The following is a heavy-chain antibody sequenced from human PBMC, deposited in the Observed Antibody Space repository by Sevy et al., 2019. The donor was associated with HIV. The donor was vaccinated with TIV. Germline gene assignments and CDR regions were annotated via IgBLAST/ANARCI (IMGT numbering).Heavy chain of an antibody. J-gene: IGHJ4*02. CDR2: ISYDGNIE. CDR1: GFTFSTHA. V-gene: IGHV3-30-3*01. D-gene: IGHD3-22*01. Sequence: GGSLRLSCAASGFTFSTHAMHWVRQAPGKGLEWVAIISYDGNIEYYPDSVKGRFTISRDVSKNTLYLQMNSLRSEDTALYYCARDLGYESTGYLPLFDNWGQGTLVTVSS. CDR3: ARDLGYESTGYLPLFDN.